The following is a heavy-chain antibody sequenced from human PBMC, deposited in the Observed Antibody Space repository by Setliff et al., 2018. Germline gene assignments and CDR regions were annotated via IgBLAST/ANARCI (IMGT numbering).Heavy chain of an antibody. D-gene: IGHD3-9*01. J-gene: IGHJ4*01. CDR2: VYYTGRT. CDR3: ARAPNDLGVDWLFNNYFDY. Sequence: SETLSLTCNVSGGSVSSGYYYWDWIRQPPGKGLEWIGTVYYTGRTYYNPSLKSRVTIAVDAPDNHFSLKLRSVPAADTAVYYCARAPNDLGVDWLFNNYFDYWGHGTLVTVSS. V-gene: IGHV4-39*02. CDR1: GGSVSSGYYY.